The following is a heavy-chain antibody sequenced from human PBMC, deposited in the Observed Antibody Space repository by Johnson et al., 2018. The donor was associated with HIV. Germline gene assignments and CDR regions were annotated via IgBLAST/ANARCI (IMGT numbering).Heavy chain of an antibody. V-gene: IGHV3-66*01. CDR1: GFTVSSNY. J-gene: IGHJ3*02. CDR3: ARSGWYLIYAFAI. D-gene: IGHD6-19*01. Sequence: VQLMESGGGLVQPGGSLRLSCAASGFTVSSNYMSWVSQAPGKGLEWVSVIYSGGSTYYADPVKGRFTTSRDNSKNTLYLQMNSLRAEDTAVYYCARSGWYLIYAFAIWGQGTMVTVSS. CDR2: IYSGGST.